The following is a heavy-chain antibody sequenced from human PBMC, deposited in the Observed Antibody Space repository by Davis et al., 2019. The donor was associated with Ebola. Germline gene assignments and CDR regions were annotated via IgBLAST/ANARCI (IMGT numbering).Heavy chain of an antibody. CDR2: IRSKGYGGTT. D-gene: IGHD3-22*01. CDR3: ARVRYYYDSSGYYDY. Sequence: GGSLRLSCAASGFTFSDYYMSWIRQAPGKGLEWVGFIRSKGYGGTTDYAASVKGRFTISRDNAKNSLYLQMNSLRAEDTAVYYCARVRYYYDSSGYYDYWGQGTLVTVSS. V-gene: IGHV3-71*01. CDR1: GFTFSDYY. J-gene: IGHJ4*02.